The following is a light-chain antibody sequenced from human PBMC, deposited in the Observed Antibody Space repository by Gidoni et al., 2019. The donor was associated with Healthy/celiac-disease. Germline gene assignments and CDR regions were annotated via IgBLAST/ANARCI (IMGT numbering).Light chain of an antibody. V-gene: IGKV3-11*01. CDR3: QQRSNWPPN. J-gene: IGKJ3*01. Sequence: EIVLTQSPANLSLSPGVRATLTCRASQSVSSYLAWYQQKPGQAPRLLIYDASNRATGIPARFSGSGSGTDFTLTISSLEPEDFAVYYCQQRSNWPPNFGPGTKVDIK. CDR1: QSVSSY. CDR2: DAS.